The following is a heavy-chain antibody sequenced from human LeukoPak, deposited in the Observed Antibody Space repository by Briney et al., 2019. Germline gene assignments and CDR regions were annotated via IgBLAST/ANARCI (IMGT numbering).Heavy chain of an antibody. CDR1: GGSVSSGGFY. CDR3: AREGRDWGFDY. J-gene: IGHJ4*02. V-gene: IGHV4-30-4*01. CDR2: ISDRGST. Sequence: SQTLSLTCTVSGGSVSSGGFYWNWIRQHPERGLEWIGYISDRGSTYYNPSLKSRLAISVDTSKNQFSLKLSSVTAADTAVYYCAREGRDWGFDYWGQGTLVTVSS. D-gene: IGHD7-27*01.